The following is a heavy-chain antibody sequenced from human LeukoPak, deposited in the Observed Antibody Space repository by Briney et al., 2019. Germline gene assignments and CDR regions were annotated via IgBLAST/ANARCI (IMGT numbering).Heavy chain of an antibody. D-gene: IGHD2-2*01. V-gene: IGHV1-46*01. J-gene: IGHJ4*01. Sequence: ASVKVSCKASGYTFTSYYMHWVRQAPGQGLEWMGIINPSGGSTSYAQKFQGRVTMTRDTSTSTVYMELSSLRSEDTAVYYCAREGDIVVVPAAPRHWGQGTLVTVSS. CDR2: INPSGGST. CDR1: GYTFTSYY. CDR3: AREGDIVVVPAAPRH.